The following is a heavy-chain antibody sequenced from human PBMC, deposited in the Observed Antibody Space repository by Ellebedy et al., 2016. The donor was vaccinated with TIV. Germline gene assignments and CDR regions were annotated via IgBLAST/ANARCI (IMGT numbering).Heavy chain of an antibody. J-gene: IGHJ5*02. V-gene: IGHV5-10-1*01. CDR2: IDPSDSYT. Sequence: GESLKISXKGSGYSFTSYWISWVRQMPGKGLEWMGRIDPSDSYTNYSPSFQGHVTISADKSISTAYLQWSSLKASDTAMYYCARFVGEQNWFNPWGQGTLVTVSS. CDR1: GYSFTSYW. CDR3: ARFVGEQNWFNP. D-gene: IGHD1-26*01.